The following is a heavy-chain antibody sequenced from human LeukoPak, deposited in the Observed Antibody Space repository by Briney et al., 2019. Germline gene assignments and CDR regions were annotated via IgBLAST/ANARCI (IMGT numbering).Heavy chain of an antibody. Sequence: GGSLRLSCAASGFTFSDYYMSWIRQAPGKGLEWVSYISSSGSSISYADSVKGRFTISRDNAKNSLYLQMNSLRAVDTAVYYCARWAGAILTDYWGQGTLVTVSS. V-gene: IGHV3-11*04. CDR1: GFTFSDYY. CDR3: ARWAGAILTDY. D-gene: IGHD1-26*01. J-gene: IGHJ4*02. CDR2: ISSSGSSI.